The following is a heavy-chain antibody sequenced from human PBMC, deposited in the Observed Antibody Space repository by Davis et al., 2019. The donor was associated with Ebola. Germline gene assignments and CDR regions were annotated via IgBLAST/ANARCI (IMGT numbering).Heavy chain of an antibody. CDR2: ISSSVSTI. V-gene: IGHV3-11*01. D-gene: IGHD3-3*01. CDR1: GFTFSDYY. Sequence: GESLKTSCAASGFTFSDYYMSWIRQAPGKGLEWVSYISSSVSTIYYADSVKGRFTISRDNAKNSLYLQMNSLRAEDTAVYYCARPYEFYYYGMDVWGKGTTVTVSS. J-gene: IGHJ6*04. CDR3: ARPYEFYYYGMDV.